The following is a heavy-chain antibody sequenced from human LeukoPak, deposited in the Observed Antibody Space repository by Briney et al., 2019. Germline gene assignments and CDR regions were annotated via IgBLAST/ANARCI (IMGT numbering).Heavy chain of an antibody. D-gene: IGHD5-12*01. CDR3: ARVSSGYAYMDV. J-gene: IGHJ6*03. CDR2: ISSSSSTI. Sequence: GGSLRLSCAASGFTFSSYSLNWVRQAPGKGLEWVSYISSSSSTIYYADSVKGRFTISRDNAKNSLYLQMNSLRPRITPCYNFARVSSGYAYMDVWGKGTTVTVSS. V-gene: IGHV3-48*01. CDR1: GFTFSSYS.